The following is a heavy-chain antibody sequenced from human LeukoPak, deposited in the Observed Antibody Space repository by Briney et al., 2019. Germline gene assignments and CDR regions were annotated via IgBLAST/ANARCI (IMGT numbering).Heavy chain of an antibody. CDR3: ARDCSSTSCYVTGYYGMDV. CDR1: GFTFSSYA. Sequence: GGSLRLSCTASGFTFSSYAMNWVRQAPGKGLEWVSGIGAGGTFTYYADSVKGRFTISRDNAKNSLYLQMNSLRAEDTAVYYCARDCSSTSCYVTGYYGMDVWGQGTTVTVSS. CDR2: IGAGGTFT. V-gene: IGHV3-21*01. J-gene: IGHJ6*02. D-gene: IGHD2-2*01.